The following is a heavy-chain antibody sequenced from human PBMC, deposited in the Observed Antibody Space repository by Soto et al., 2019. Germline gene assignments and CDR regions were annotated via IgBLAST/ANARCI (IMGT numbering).Heavy chain of an antibody. CDR2: IVVGSGNT. CDR1: GFTFTSSA. CDR3: ARLQAAAGDNDLTFDY. J-gene: IGHJ4*02. V-gene: IGHV1-58*02. D-gene: IGHD6-13*01. Sequence: SVKVSCKASGFTFTSSAMQWVRQARGQRLEWIGWIVVGSGNTNYAQKFQERVTITRDKSISTAYLQWSSLKASDTAMYYCARLQAAAGDNDLTFDYWGQGTLVTVSS.